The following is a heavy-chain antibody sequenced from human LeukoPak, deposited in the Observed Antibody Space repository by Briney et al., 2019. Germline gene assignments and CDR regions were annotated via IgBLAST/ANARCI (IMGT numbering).Heavy chain of an antibody. V-gene: IGHV3-30*03. CDR1: GFTFSSYG. J-gene: IGHJ4*02. Sequence: GGSLRLSCAASGFTFSSYGMHWVRQAPGKGLEWVAVISYDGSNKYYADSVKGRFTISRDNAKNSLYLQMSSLRAEDTAVYYCARDPFFSIVVVPAAGKLAEVDYWGQGTLVTVSS. CDR3: ARDPFFSIVVVPAAGKLAEVDY. CDR2: ISYDGSNK. D-gene: IGHD2-2*01.